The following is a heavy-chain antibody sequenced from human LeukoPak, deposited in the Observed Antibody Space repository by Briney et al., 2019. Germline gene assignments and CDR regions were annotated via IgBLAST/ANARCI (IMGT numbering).Heavy chain of an antibody. CDR3: ARDVWWGGGSDY. D-gene: IGHD2-21*01. V-gene: IGHV3-21*04. J-gene: IGHJ4*02. CDR1: GFTFSSYS. CDR2: ISSSSSYI. Sequence: GGSLRLSCAASGFTFSSYSMNWVRQAPGKGLEWVSSISSSSSYIYYADSVKGRFTISRDNAKNSLYLQMNSLRAEDTAVYYCARDVWWGGGSDYWGQGTLVTVSS.